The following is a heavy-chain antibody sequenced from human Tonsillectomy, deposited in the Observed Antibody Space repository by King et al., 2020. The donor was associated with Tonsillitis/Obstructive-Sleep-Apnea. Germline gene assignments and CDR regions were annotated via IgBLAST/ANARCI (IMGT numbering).Heavy chain of an antibody. Sequence: VQRVESGGGLVQRGGSLRLSCAASGFTFITYWMNWVRQAPGEGLEWGANIKKEGGEKYYLDSVKGRFTISRDNAKNLLYLQMNNLRAEDTALYYCARDRMDNSGEFDYWGQGALVAVSS. J-gene: IGHJ4*02. V-gene: IGHV3-7*03. CDR1: GFTFITYW. D-gene: IGHD3-22*01. CDR2: IKKEGGEK. CDR3: ARDRMDNSGEFDY.